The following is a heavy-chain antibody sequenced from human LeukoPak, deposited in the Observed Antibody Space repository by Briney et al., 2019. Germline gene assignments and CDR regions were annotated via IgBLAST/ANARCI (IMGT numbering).Heavy chain of an antibody. J-gene: IGHJ6*04. CDR1: GYTFTGYY. CDR3: ARSPHYYDSSGSMDV. D-gene: IGHD3-22*01. CDR2: INPNSGGT. Sequence: ASVKVSCKASGYTFTGYYMHWVRQAPGQGLEWMGWINPNSGGTNYAQKFQGRVTMTRDTSTSTAYMELRSLRSDDTAVYYCARSPHYYDSSGSMDVWGKGTTVTVSS. V-gene: IGHV1-2*02.